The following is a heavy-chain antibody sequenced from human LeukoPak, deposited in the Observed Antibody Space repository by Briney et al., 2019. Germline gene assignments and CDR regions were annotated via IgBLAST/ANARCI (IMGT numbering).Heavy chain of an antibody. J-gene: IGHJ3*02. D-gene: IGHD3-10*01. Sequence: SENLSLTCTVSGVSISSYYWSWIRQPAGKGLEWIGRIYTSGRTSYNPSLKSRVTISVDKSENQFSLQLTSVTAADTAVYYCASRSSGTGRAFDIWGQGTMVTVSS. CDR1: GVSISSYY. CDR2: IYTSGRT. CDR3: ASRSSGTGRAFDI. V-gene: IGHV4-4*07.